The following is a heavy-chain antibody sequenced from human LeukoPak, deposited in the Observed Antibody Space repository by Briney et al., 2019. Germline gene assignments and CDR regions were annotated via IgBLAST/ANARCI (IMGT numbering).Heavy chain of an antibody. D-gene: IGHD5-18*01. Sequence: ASVKVSCKASGGTFSSYAISWVRQAPGQGLEWMGGIIPIFGTANYAQKFQGRVTITADKSTSTAYMELSSLRSDDTAVYYCARVINFSIRGYSYGVEHYMDVWGKGTTVTISS. J-gene: IGHJ6*03. V-gene: IGHV1-69*06. CDR2: IIPIFGTA. CDR3: ARVINFSIRGYSYGVEHYMDV. CDR1: GGTFSSYA.